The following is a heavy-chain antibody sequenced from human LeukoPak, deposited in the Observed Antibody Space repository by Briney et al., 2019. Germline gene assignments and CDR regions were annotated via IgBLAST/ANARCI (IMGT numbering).Heavy chain of an antibody. CDR2: IIPIFGIA. Sequence: GASVKVSCKASGGTFSSYAISWVRQAPGQGLEWMGRIIPIFGIANYAQKFQGRVTITADKSTSTAYMELSSLRSEDTAVYYCAKVPYDSSGYYYFDYWGQGTLVIVSS. J-gene: IGHJ4*02. CDR1: GGTFSSYA. D-gene: IGHD3-22*01. CDR3: AKVPYDSSGYYYFDY. V-gene: IGHV1-69*04.